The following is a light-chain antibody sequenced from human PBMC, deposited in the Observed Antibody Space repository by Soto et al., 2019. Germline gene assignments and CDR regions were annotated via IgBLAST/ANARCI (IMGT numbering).Light chain of an antibody. J-gene: IGKJ5*01. CDR2: DAS. V-gene: IGKV1-5*01. Sequence: DIQMTQSPSTLSGSVGDRVTITCRASQTISSWLAWYQQKPGKAPKLLIYDASSLESGVPSRFSGSGSGTEFTLTISSLEPEDSAVYYCQQRHMWPITFGQGTLLEIK. CDR3: QQRHMWPIT. CDR1: QTISSW.